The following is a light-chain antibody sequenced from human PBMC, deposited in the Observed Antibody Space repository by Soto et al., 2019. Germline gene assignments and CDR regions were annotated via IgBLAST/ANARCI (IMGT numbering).Light chain of an antibody. CDR3: LLDFRYFWA. CDR1: QAIRTA. CDR2: AAS. V-gene: IGKV1-6*01. Sequence: AIQLTQSPSSLSASVGDRVTITCRASQAIRTALGWYQQKPGKVPKLLIYAASTLQSGVPSRFSVSGSDPDFTLPISSLQPEDFATYDCLLDFRYFWACGQGTKVDIK. J-gene: IGKJ1*01.